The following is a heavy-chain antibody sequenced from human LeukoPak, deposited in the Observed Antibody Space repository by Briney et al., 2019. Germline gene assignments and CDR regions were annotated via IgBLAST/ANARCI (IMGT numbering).Heavy chain of an antibody. CDR2: INHSGST. J-gene: IGHJ4*02. CDR1: GGSFSGYY. V-gene: IGHV4-34*01. CDR3: ARITQYYFDY. Sequence: SETLSLTCAVYGGSFSGYYWSWIRQPPGKGLEWIGEINHSGSTNYNPSLKSRVTISVDTSKNQFSLKLSSATAADTAVYYCARITQYYFDYWGQGTLVTVSS.